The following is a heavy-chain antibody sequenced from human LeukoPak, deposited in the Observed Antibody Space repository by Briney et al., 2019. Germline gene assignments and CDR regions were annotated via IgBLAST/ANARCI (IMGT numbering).Heavy chain of an antibody. CDR3: AKEPSETILDV. J-gene: IGHJ6*02. V-gene: IGHV4-34*01. CDR2: INHSGST. Sequence: PSETLSLTCAVYGGSFSGYYWSWIRQSPGKGLEWIGEINHSGSTNYNPSLKSRVTISVDTSKNQFSLKLSSVTAADTAVYYCAKEPSETILDVWGQGTTVTVSS. CDR1: GGSFSGYY. D-gene: IGHD3-3*01.